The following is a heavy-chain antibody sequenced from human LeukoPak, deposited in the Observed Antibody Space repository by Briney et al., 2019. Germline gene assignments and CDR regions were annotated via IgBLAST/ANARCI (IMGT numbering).Heavy chain of an antibody. J-gene: IGHJ3*02. CDR1: GFTFSSYE. Sequence: GGSLRLSCAASGFTFSSYEMNWVRQAPGKGLEWVSYISSSGSTIYYADSVKGRFTISRDNAKNSLYLQMNSLRAEDTAVYYCAREVVVPAEDAFDIWGQGTMVTVSS. D-gene: IGHD2-2*01. V-gene: IGHV3-48*03. CDR2: ISSSGSTI. CDR3: AREVVVPAEDAFDI.